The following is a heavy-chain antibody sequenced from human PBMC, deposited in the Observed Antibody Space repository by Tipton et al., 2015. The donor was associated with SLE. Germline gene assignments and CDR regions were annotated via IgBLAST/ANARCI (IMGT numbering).Heavy chain of an antibody. Sequence: TLSLTCTVSGGSISSYYWSWIRQPPGKGLEWIGYIYYSGSTNYNPSLKSRVTISVGTSKNQFSLKLSSVTAADTAVYYCARGLGGEGAFDIWGQGTMVTVSS. V-gene: IGHV4-59*01. J-gene: IGHJ3*02. D-gene: IGHD2-21*01. CDR3: ARGLGGEGAFDI. CDR2: IYYSGST. CDR1: GGSISSYY.